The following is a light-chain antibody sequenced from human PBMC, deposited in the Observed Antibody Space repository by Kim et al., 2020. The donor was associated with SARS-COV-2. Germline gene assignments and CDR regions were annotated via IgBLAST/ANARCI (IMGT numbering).Light chain of an antibody. CDR2: GAS. Sequence: EIVMTPSPATLSVSPGERATLSCRASQSVSSSLAWYQQRPGQAPRLLIYGASTRATGIPARFSGSGSGTEFTLTISSLQSEDFALYYCQQYKKWPPHTFGQGTKLEI. J-gene: IGKJ2*01. CDR1: QSVSSS. CDR3: QQYKKWPPHT. V-gene: IGKV3-15*01.